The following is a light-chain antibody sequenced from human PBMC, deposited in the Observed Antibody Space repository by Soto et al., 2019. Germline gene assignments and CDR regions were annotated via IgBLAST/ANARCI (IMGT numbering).Light chain of an antibody. V-gene: IGKV3-20*01. CDR1: QSVTSSY. CDR3: QQYGSSPLT. CDR2: GAS. J-gene: IGKJ3*01. Sequence: EIVLTQSPGTLSLSPGERATLTCRASQSVTSSYLAWYQQKAGQAPRLLMYGASSRATGIPDRFSGSGSGTDFTLTISRREPEDFAVYYWQQYGSSPLTFGPGTKVDIK.